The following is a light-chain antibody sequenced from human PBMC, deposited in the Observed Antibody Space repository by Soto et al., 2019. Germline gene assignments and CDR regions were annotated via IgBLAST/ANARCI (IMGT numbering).Light chain of an antibody. CDR3: QSYDNTLKGCV. V-gene: IGLV1-40*01. CDR1: SSNIGADYE. Sequence: QSALAQPPSVSGAPGQRVIISCTGCSSNIGADYEVHWYQQLPGTAPKLLIYGNTNRPSGVPDRFSGSKSGSSASLAITGLQAEDEAEYYCQSYDNTLKGCVFGTGTKVTVL. J-gene: IGLJ1*01. CDR2: GNT.